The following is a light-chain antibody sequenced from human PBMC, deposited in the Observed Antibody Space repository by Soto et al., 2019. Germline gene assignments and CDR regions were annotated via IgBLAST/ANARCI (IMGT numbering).Light chain of an antibody. Sequence: EIVLTQSPGTLSLSPGERATLSCRASQSVSSSYLAWYQQKLGQAPRLLIYGASSRATGIPDRFSGSGSGTDFTLTISRLEPEDFAVYYCQQYGSSSLTFGGGTKV. CDR3: QQYGSSSLT. CDR2: GAS. J-gene: IGKJ4*01. CDR1: QSVSSSY. V-gene: IGKV3-20*01.